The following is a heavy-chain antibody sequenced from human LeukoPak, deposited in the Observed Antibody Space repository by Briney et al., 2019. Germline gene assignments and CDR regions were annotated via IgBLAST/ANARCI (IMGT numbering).Heavy chain of an antibody. V-gene: IGHV3-30*04. CDR2: MSYDGNNK. CDR1: GFTFSTYA. Sequence: GGSLRLSCAASGFTFSTYAMHWVRQAPGKGLEWVAVMSYDGNNKYYADSVKGRFTISRDNSKNTLYLQMNSLRAEDTAVYYCRDPFDYWGQGTLVTVSS. CDR3: RDPFDY. J-gene: IGHJ4*02.